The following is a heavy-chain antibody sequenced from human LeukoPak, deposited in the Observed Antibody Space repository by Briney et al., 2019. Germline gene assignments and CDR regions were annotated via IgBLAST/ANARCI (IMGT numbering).Heavy chain of an antibody. J-gene: IGHJ4*02. Sequence: PGGSLRLSCAASGFTFSGYAMSWVRQAPGKGLEWVSSISGAGSTYYADSVKGRFTSSRDNSKNPLYLQMNNLRAEDTAVYYCAKESRYYYGSGSFSSQFDYWGQGNLVTVSS. V-gene: IGHV3-23*01. D-gene: IGHD3-10*01. CDR2: ISGAGST. CDR3: AKESRYYYGSGSFSSQFDY. CDR1: GFTFSGYA.